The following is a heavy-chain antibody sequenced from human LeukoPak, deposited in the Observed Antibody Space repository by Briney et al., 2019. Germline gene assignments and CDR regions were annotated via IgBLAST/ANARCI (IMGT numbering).Heavy chain of an antibody. V-gene: IGHV3-21*01. CDR1: GITGYS. D-gene: IGHD6-6*01. CDR2: ISSSSNYI. CDR3: ARGVSGWAARMFNWFDP. J-gene: IGHJ5*02. Sequence: GGSLRLSCAASGITGYSMHWVRQAPGKGLEWVCSISSSSNYIYCADSVKGRFTISRDNAKNSLFLQVSSLRAEDTAVYYCARGVSGWAARMFNWFDPWGQGTLVTVSS.